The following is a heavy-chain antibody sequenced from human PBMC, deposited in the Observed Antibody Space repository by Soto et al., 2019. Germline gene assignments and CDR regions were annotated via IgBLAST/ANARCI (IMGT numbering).Heavy chain of an antibody. D-gene: IGHD3-10*01. V-gene: IGHV3-30-3*01. CDR3: ARDFHGGSGSPTVYYYYYGMDV. Sequence: QVQLVESGGGVVQPGRSLRLSCAASGFTFSSYAMHWVRQAPGKGLEWVAVISYDGSNKYYADSVKGRFTISRDNSKNTLYLQMNSLRAEDTAVYYCARDFHGGSGSPTVYYYYYGMDVW. CDR1: GFTFSSYA. J-gene: IGHJ6*01. CDR2: ISYDGSNK.